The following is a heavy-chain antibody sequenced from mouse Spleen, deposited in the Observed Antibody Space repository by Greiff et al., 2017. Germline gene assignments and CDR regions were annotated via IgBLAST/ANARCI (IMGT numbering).Heavy chain of an antibody. J-gene: IGHJ3*01. CDR1: GYTFTSYT. CDR2: INPSSGYT. Sequence: VKLMESGAELARPGASVKMSCKASGYTFTSYTMHWVKQRPGQGLEWIGYINPSSGYTKYNQKFKDKATLTADKSSSTAYMQLSSLTSEDSAVYYCARDGNEAWFAYWGQGTLVTVSA. D-gene: IGHD2-1*01. V-gene: IGHV1-4*01. CDR3: ARDGNEAWFAY.